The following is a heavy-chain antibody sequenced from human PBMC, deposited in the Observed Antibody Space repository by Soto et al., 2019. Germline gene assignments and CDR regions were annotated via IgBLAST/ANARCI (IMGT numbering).Heavy chain of an antibody. D-gene: IGHD1-26*01. CDR2: IVVGSGNT. CDR1: GFTFTSSA. V-gene: IGHV1-58*01. J-gene: IGHJ4*02. Sequence: GASVKVSCKASGFTFTSSAVQWVRQARGQRLEWIGWIVVGSGNTNYAQKFQERVTITRDMSTSTAYMELSSLRSEDTAVYYCAADMGEYSGSYWEVNWGQGTLVTVSS. CDR3: AADMGEYSGSYWEVN.